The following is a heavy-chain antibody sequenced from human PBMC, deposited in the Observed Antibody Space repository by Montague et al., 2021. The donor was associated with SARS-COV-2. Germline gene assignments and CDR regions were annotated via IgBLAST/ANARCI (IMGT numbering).Heavy chain of an antibody. Sequence: SETLSLTCTVSGYSITHAYYWGWIRQPARKGLEWIGNIWHGGSTXXNPSLKSRVTISVDTSNNQFSLKLTSVTAADTAVYYCARTSKYCTPTNCYLHYAMDVWGQGTTVTVSS. CDR3: ARTSKYCTPTNCYLHYAMDV. J-gene: IGHJ6*02. D-gene: IGHD2-8*01. CDR1: GYSITHAYY. V-gene: IGHV4-38-2*02. CDR2: IWHGGST.